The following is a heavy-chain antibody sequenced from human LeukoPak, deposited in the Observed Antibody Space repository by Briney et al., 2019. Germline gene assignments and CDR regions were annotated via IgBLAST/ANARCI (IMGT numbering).Heavy chain of an antibody. J-gene: IGHJ4*02. CDR1: GYTFTGYY. CDR2: INPNRGGT. V-gene: IGHV1-2*02. Sequence: ASVKTACKASGYTFTGYYMHWVRQAPGQGLEWMGWINPNRGGTNYEQKFQGRVTMTRDTSISTAYMGLTRLTSDDTAVYYCVPTLKSIYYYFHYWGQGSLVTVSS. CDR3: VPTLKSIYYYFHY. D-gene: IGHD3-3*01.